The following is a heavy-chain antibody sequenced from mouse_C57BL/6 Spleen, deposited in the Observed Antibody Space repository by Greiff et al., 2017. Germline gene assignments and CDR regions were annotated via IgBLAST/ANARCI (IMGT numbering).Heavy chain of an antibody. CDR3: ARSTMVPLDY. CDR1: GYAFSSYW. Sequence: LVESGAELVKPGASVKISCKASGYAFSSYWMNWVKQRPGKGLEWIGQIYPGDGDTNYNGKFKGKATLTADKSSSTAYMQLSSLTSEDSAVYFCARSTMVPLDYWGQGTTLTVSS. V-gene: IGHV1-80*01. D-gene: IGHD2-1*01. CDR2: IYPGDGDT. J-gene: IGHJ2*01.